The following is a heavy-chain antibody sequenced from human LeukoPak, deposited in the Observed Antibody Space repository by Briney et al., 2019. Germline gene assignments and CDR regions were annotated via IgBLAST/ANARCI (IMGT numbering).Heavy chain of an antibody. D-gene: IGHD2-2*01. Sequence: GGSLRLSCAASGFSNYTMHWVRQALGKGLEWVAVISYDGSNKYYADSVKGRFTISRDNSKSTLYLQMNSLRADDTAVYYCAKVRYQLLIDYWGQGTLVTVSS. CDR1: GFSNYT. V-gene: IGHV3-30*04. CDR3: AKVRYQLLIDY. J-gene: IGHJ4*02. CDR2: ISYDGSNK.